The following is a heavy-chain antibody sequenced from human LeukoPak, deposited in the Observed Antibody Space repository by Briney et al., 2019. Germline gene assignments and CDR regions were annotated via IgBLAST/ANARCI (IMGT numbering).Heavy chain of an antibody. CDR3: AKDLPYYYDSSGSGDAFDI. J-gene: IGHJ3*02. Sequence: HPGGSLRLSCAASGFTFSSYAMNWVRQAPGKGLDWVSSISGSGSSTYYAESVKGRVTISRDNSQNTLYLQMNSLRAEDTAIYYCAKDLPYYYDSSGSGDAFDIWGRGTMVTVST. D-gene: IGHD3-22*01. CDR2: ISGSGSST. CDR1: GFTFSSYA. V-gene: IGHV3-23*01.